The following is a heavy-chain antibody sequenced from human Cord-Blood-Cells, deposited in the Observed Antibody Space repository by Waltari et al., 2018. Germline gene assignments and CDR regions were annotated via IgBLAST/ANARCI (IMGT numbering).Heavy chain of an antibody. CDR2: INSDGSST. J-gene: IGHJ4*02. CDR3: ARDHDSSGYDY. CDR1: GLTFSGYW. D-gene: IGHD3-22*01. Sequence: EVQLVESGGGLVQPGGSLRLSCAASGLTFSGYWMHWVRQAPGKGLVWVSRINSDGSSTSYADSVKGRFTISRDNAKNTLYLQMNSLRAEDTAVYYCARDHDSSGYDYWGQGTLVTVSS. V-gene: IGHV3-74*01.